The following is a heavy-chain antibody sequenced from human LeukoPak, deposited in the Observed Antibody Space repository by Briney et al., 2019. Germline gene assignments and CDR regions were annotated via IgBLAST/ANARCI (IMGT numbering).Heavy chain of an antibody. CDR3: ARPTYADHLDDN. V-gene: IGHV5-51*01. CDR2: IFPADSDT. Sequence: GESLKISCKAXGXXXXXXXXGWXXXXXXXXLXWMXIIFPADSDTRYSPSFQGQVTISADKSTTTAYLQWRSLKASDTAMYYCARPTYADHLDDNWGQGTLVTVSS. D-gene: IGHD4-17*01. J-gene: IGHJ4*02. CDR1: GXXXXXXX.